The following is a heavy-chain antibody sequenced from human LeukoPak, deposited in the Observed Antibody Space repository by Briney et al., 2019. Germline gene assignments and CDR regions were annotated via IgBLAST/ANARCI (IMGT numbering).Heavy chain of an antibody. D-gene: IGHD2-15*01. CDR3: ARARYCSGGSCYAEY. CDR1: GYSFTTYW. Sequence: GESLKISCKGSGYSFTTYWTGWVRQMPGKGLEWMGIIYPGDSDTRYSPSFQGQVTISADKSISTAYLQWSSLKASDTATYYCARARYCSGGSCYAEYWGQGTLVTVSS. J-gene: IGHJ4*02. CDR2: IYPGDSDT. V-gene: IGHV5-51*01.